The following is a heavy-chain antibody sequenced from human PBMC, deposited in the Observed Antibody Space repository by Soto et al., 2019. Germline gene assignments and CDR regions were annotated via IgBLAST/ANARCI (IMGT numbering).Heavy chain of an antibody. CDR1: GYSFTTYG. D-gene: IGHD3-22*01. CDR3: ARPYDSSQSPRFDY. CDR2: ISPYNGKT. J-gene: IGHJ4*01. Sequence: ASVKVSCKASGYSFTTYGIFWVRQAPGQGLEWMGWISPYNGKTNYAQNLQGRVSMTTDTSTTTAYMELRSLRSDDTAVYYCARPYDSSQSPRFDYWGQEPWSPSPQ. V-gene: IGHV1-18*01.